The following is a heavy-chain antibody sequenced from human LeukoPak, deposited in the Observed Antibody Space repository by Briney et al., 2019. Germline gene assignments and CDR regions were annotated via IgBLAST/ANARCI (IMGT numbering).Heavy chain of an antibody. V-gene: IGHV3-64D*09. D-gene: IGHD3-3*01. Sequence: PGGSLRLSCEASGFTFSRYPMHWVRQAPGKGLEYVSAISGNGGSTYYADSVKGRFTISRDNSKNTLYLQMSSLRTEDTAICYCVKAQYDFWSGLDYWGQGTLVTVSS. CDR2: ISGNGGST. J-gene: IGHJ4*02. CDR3: VKAQYDFWSGLDY. CDR1: GFTFSRYP.